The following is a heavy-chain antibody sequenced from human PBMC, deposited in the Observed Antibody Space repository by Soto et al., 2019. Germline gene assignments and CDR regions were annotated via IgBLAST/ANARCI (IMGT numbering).Heavy chain of an antibody. V-gene: IGHV1-3*01. J-gene: IGHJ4*02. CDR3: ARDSGSYSDHYYFDY. CDR1: GYTFTSYA. CDR2: INAGNGNT. Sequence: QVQLVQSGAEVKKPGASVKVSCKASGYTFTSYAMHWVRQAPGQRLEWMGWINAGNGNTKYSQKFQGRVTITRDTSASTAYMELSSLRSVDTAVYYCARDSGSYSDHYYFDYWGQGTLVTVSS. D-gene: IGHD1-26*01.